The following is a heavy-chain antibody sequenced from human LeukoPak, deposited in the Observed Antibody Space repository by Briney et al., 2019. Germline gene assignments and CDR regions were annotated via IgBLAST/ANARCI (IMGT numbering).Heavy chain of an antibody. CDR3: ARAFRMYALHNWFDP. D-gene: IGHD2-8*01. J-gene: IGHJ5*02. CDR2: IYYSGST. CDR1: GGSFSGYY. Sequence: HSETLSLTCAVYGGSFSGYYWSWIRQPPGKGLEWIGYIYYSGSTNYNPSLRSRVTISVDTSKNQFALKLSSVTAADTAVYYCARAFRMYALHNWFDPWGQGTLVTVSS. V-gene: IGHV4-59*01.